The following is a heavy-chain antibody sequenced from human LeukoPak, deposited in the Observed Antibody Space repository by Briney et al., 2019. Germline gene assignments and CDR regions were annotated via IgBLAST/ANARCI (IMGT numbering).Heavy chain of an antibody. CDR1: GFTFSSYG. D-gene: IGHD3-16*01. J-gene: IGHJ4*02. CDR3: ARIGSVHLGY. V-gene: IGHV3-30*03. CDR2: ISYDGSNK. Sequence: PGRSLRLSCAASGFTFSSYGMHWVRQAPGKGLEWVAVISYDGSNKYYADSVKGRFTISRDNSKNTLYLQMNSLRAEDTAVYYCARIGSVHLGYWGQGTLVTVSS.